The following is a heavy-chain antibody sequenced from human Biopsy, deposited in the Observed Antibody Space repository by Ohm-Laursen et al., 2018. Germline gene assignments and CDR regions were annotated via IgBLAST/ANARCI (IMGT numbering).Heavy chain of an antibody. J-gene: IGHJ6*02. V-gene: IGHV1-8*01. CDR3: AMSSGWILRYGMDV. CDR2: INSHSGNT. Sequence: ASVKASCTLSGYTFTRYDINWARHAPGQGLEWMGWINSHSGNTDSAQKFQGRVTMTRNTSISKAFMEMTSLRSEETAIYYCAMSSGWILRYGMDVWGQGTRVTVSS. CDR1: GYTFTRYD. D-gene: IGHD6-19*01.